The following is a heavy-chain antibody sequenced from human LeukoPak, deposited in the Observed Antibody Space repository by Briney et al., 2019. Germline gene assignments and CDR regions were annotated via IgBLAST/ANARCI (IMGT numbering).Heavy chain of an antibody. D-gene: IGHD3-22*01. CDR3: AKDHYYDSSGFDY. V-gene: IGHV3-33*06. CDR2: IWYDGSNK. J-gene: IGHJ4*02. CDR1: GFTFSSYG. Sequence: GGSLRLSCAASGFTFSSYGMQWVRQAPGKGLEWVAVIWYDGSNKYYADSVKGRFTISRDNSKNTLYLQMNSLRAEDTAVYYCAKDHYYDSSGFDYWGQGTLVTVSS.